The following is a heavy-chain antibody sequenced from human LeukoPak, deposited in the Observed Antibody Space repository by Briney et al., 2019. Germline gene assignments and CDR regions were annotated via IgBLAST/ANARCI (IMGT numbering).Heavy chain of an antibody. D-gene: IGHD1-26*01. J-gene: IGHJ5*02. CDR3: ARVPPKVGATNWFDP. Sequence: GASVKVSCKASGYTFTGYYMHWVRQAPGQGLEWMGWINPNSGGTNYAQKFQGRVTMTRDTSISTAYMELSRLRSDDTAVYYCARVPPKVGATNWFDPWGQGPWSPSPQ. CDR2: INPNSGGT. V-gene: IGHV1-2*02. CDR1: GYTFTGYY.